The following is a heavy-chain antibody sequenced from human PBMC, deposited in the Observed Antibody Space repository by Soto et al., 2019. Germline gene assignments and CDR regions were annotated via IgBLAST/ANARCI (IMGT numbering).Heavy chain of an antibody. CDR2: ISGSGGIT. V-gene: IGHV3-23*01. D-gene: IGHD3-10*01. Sequence: EMHLLESGGGLVQPGGSLRVSCTVSGFTFSSYAMNWVRQAPGEGLEWVSDISGSGGITYYADSVKGRFTISRDNSKNTLYLQMNSLRAEDTAVYYCARARRGSPYYYTMDVWGQGTTVTVSS. CDR3: ARARRGSPYYYTMDV. J-gene: IGHJ6*02. CDR1: GFTFSSYA.